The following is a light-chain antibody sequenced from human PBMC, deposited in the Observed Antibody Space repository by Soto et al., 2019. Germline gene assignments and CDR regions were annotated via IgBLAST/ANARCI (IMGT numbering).Light chain of an antibody. CDR3: QQCYNWPLT. CDR1: QSISSS. CDR2: GAS. V-gene: IGKV3-15*01. Sequence: EIVMTQSPATLSVSPGKRATLSCRASQSISSSLAWYQQKPGQAPRLLIYGASTRATGVPARFSGSGSGTEFALPISSLQSEDFAVYYCQQCYNWPLTFGGGTKVEIK. J-gene: IGKJ4*01.